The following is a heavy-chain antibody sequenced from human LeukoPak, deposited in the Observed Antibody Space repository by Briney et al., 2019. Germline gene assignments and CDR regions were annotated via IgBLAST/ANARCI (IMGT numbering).Heavy chain of an antibody. Sequence: PSETLSLTCSVSGGSISSSSYYWGWIRQPPGKGLEWIGSIYYSGSTYYNPSLKSRVTISVDTSKNQFSLKLSSVTAADTAVYYCARQGRYYYDSSGYYFGGQGTLVTVSS. CDR1: GGSISSSSYY. CDR3: ARQGRYYYDSSGYYF. D-gene: IGHD3-22*01. V-gene: IGHV4-39*07. CDR2: IYYSGST. J-gene: IGHJ4*02.